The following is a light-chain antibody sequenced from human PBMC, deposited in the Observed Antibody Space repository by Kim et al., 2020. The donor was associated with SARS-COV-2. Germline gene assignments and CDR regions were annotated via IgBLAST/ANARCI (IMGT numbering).Light chain of an antibody. CDR3: QQYNNWYT. CDR2: RAS. J-gene: IGKJ2*01. V-gene: IGKV3-15*01. CDR1: QSVGSN. Sequence: EIVMTQSPATLSVSPGERATLSCRASQSVGSNLAWYQQKPGQPPRLLIYRASTRATGIPARFSGSGSGTEFTLTISSLQSEDFAVFYCQQYNNWYTFGQGTKLEI.